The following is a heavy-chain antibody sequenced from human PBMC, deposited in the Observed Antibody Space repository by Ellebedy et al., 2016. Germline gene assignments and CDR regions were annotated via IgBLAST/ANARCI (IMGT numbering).Heavy chain of an antibody. CDR2: IYYSGST. D-gene: IGHD4-23*01. V-gene: IGHV4-30-4*01. CDR1: GGSISSGDYY. Sequence: SETLSLTCTVSGGSISSGDYYWSWIRQPPGKGLEWIGYIYYSGSTYYNPSLKSRVTISVDTSKNQFSLKLSSVTAADTAVYYCARDSGGGNSYDYWGQGTLVTVSS. CDR3: ARDSGGGNSYDY. J-gene: IGHJ4*02.